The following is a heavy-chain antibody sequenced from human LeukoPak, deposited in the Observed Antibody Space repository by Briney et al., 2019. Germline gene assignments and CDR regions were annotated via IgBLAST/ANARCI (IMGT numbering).Heavy chain of an antibody. CDR2: IYYSGST. V-gene: IGHV4-31*03. Sequence: PSETLSLTCTVSGGSISSGGYYWSWIRQHPGKGLEWIGYIYYSGSTYYNPSLKSRVTISVDTSKNQFSLKLSSVTAADTAVYYCARGQGYSGLYYFDYWGQGTLVTVSS. CDR1: GGSISSGGYY. J-gene: IGHJ4*02. D-gene: IGHD1-26*01. CDR3: ARGQGYSGLYYFDY.